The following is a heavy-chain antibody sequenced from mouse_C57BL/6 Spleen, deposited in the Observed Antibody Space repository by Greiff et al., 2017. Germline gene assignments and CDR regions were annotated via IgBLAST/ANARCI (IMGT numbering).Heavy chain of an antibody. J-gene: IGHJ1*03. D-gene: IGHD2-5*01. CDR2: ISSGSSTI. Sequence: EVQGVESGGGLVKPGGSLKLSCAASGFTFSDYGMHWVRQAPEKGLEWVAYISSGSSTIYYADTVKGRFTISRDNAKNTLFLQMTSLRSEDTAMYYCARDSNYGDWYFDVWGTGTTVTVSS. V-gene: IGHV5-17*01. CDR3: ARDSNYGDWYFDV. CDR1: GFTFSDYG.